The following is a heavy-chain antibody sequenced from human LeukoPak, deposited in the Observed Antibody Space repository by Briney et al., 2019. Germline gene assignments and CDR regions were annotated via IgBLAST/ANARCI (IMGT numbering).Heavy chain of an antibody. CDR1: GGTFSSYA. CDR2: VIPILGIA. J-gene: IGHJ3*02. Sequence: SVKVSCKASGGTFSSYAISWVRQAPGQGLEWMGRVIPILGIANYAQKFQGRVTITADKSTSTAYMELSSLRSEDTAVYYCARGGSDRLGVAFDIWGQGTMVTVSS. V-gene: IGHV1-69*04. D-gene: IGHD3-16*01. CDR3: ARGGSDRLGVAFDI.